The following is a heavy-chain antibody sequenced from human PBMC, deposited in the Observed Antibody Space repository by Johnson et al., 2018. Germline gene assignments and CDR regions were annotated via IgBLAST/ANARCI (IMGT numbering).Heavy chain of an antibody. CDR3: AKDSRPSPEWELEEGDVFDI. J-gene: IGHJ3*02. D-gene: IGHD1-26*01. CDR2: IYSGGST. V-gene: IGHV3-53*01. CDR1: GFTVSSNY. Sequence: VQLVESGGGLIQPGGSLRLSCAASGFTVSSNYMSWVRQAPGKGLEWVSVIYSGGSTYYADSVKGRFTISSEHSKNTLYLQMNSLRAEDTAVYYCAKDSRPSPEWELEEGDVFDIWGQGTMVTVSS.